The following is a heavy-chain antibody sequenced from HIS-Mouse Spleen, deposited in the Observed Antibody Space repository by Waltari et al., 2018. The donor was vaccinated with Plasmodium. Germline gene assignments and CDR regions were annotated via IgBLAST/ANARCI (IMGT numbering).Heavy chain of an antibody. CDR1: GFSLSTSGMC. J-gene: IGHJ4*02. CDR2: IDWEDDK. D-gene: IGHD6-6*01. CDR3: ARHKKRGQLVRGYFDY. V-gene: IGHV2-70*15. Sequence: QVTLRESGPALVKPTQTLTLTCTFSGFSLSTSGMCVSWIRQPPGKALEGLARIDWEDDKYSSTTRKTRTTIPKDTSKNQVVLKMTNMDPGETATYYCARHKKRGQLVRGYFDYWGQGTMVTVSS.